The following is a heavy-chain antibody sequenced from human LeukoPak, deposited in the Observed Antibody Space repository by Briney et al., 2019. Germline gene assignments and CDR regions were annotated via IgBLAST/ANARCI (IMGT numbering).Heavy chain of an antibody. J-gene: IGHJ4*02. CDR3: ARERKQRDIAVVVAARYYFDY. CDR1: GYSISSGYF. CDR2: IYHSGST. D-gene: IGHD2-15*01. V-gene: IGHV4-38-2*02. Sequence: SETLSLTCTVSGYSISSGYFWGWIRQPPGKGLEWIGTIYHSGSTYYNASLESRVTISVDTSKNQFSLKLSSVTAADTAVYYCARERKQRDIAVVVAARYYFDYWGQGTLVTVSS.